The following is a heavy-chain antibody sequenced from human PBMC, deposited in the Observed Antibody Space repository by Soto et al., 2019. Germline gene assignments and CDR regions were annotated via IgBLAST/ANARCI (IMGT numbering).Heavy chain of an antibody. V-gene: IGHV3-48*01. CDR2: ISSSSSTI. CDR3: AISGRLRASTFDY. CDR1: GFTFSSYS. J-gene: IGHJ4*02. D-gene: IGHD6-25*01. Sequence: GSLRLSCAASGFTFSSYSMNWVRQAPGKGLEWVSYISSSSSTIYYADSVKGRFTISRDNAKNSLYLQMNSLRAEDTAVYYCAISGRLRASTFDYWGQGTLVTVSS.